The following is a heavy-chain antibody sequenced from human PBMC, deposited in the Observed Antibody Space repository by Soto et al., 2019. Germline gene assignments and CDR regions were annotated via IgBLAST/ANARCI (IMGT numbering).Heavy chain of an antibody. Sequence: SETLSLTCAVSGGSISSSNWWSWVRQPPGKGLEWIGEIYHSGSTNYNPSLKSRVTISVDKSKNQFSLKLSSVTAADTAVYYCARNQDVGNWNKNYFDYWGQGTLVTVSS. CDR2: IYHSGST. CDR1: GGSISSSNW. D-gene: IGHD1-20*01. V-gene: IGHV4-4*02. J-gene: IGHJ4*02. CDR3: ARNQDVGNWNKNYFDY.